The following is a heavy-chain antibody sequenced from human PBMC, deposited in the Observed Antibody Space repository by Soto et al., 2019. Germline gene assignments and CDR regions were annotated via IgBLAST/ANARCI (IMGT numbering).Heavy chain of an antibody. CDR3: ARGAVVVPAAMGAKDYYYYYMDV. J-gene: IGHJ6*03. Sequence: QVQLVQSGAEVKKPGSSVKVSCKASGGTFSSYIISWVRQAPGQGLEWMGRIIPILGIANYAQKFQGRVTITADKSTSTAYMELSSLRSEDTAVYYCARGAVVVPAAMGAKDYYYYYMDVWGKGTTVTVSS. CDR2: IIPILGIA. D-gene: IGHD2-2*01. V-gene: IGHV1-69*02. CDR1: GGTFSSYI.